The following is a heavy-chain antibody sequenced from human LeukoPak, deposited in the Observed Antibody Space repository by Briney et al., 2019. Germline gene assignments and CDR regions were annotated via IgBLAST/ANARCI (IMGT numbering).Heavy chain of an antibody. J-gene: IGHJ4*02. V-gene: IGHV3-64*01. D-gene: IGHD6-19*01. Sequence: GGSLRLSCVASGSSFSAYIMHWVRQAPGKGLEYVSAIRSDGSSTFYPNSVKGRFTISRDNSKSTLYLQMGSLRAEDTAVYYCTRRYGGHSGWAGYHDSWGQGTLVTVSS. CDR3: TRRYGGHSGWAGYHDS. CDR1: GSSFSAYI. CDR2: IRSDGSST.